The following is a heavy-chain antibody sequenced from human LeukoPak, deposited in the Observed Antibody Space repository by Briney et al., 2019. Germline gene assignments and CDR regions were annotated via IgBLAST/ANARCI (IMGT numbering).Heavy chain of an antibody. Sequence: SETLSLTCTVSGGSISSSSYYWGWIRQPPGKGLEWIGSIYYSGSTYYNPSLKSRVTISVDTSKNQLSLKLSSVTAADTAVYYCARQNSQWLLLRAPTFFDYWGQGTLVTVSS. CDR2: IYYSGST. CDR3: ARQNSQWLLLRAPTFFDY. V-gene: IGHV4-39*01. J-gene: IGHJ4*02. CDR1: GGSISSSSYY. D-gene: IGHD3-22*01.